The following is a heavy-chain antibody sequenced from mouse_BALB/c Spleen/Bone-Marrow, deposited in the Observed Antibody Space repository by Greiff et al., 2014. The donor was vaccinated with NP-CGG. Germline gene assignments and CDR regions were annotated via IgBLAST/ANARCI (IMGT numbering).Heavy chain of an antibody. Sequence: VQLQQSGAELVKPGASVKLSCTASGFNIKDTYMHWVKQRPEQGLEWIGRIDPANGNTKYDPKFQGKASITADTSSNTAYLQLSSLTSEDTAVYYCASSVYGYYFDYWGQGTTLTVSS. V-gene: IGHV14-3*02. D-gene: IGHD1-1*01. CDR1: GFNIKDTY. CDR3: ASSVYGYYFDY. J-gene: IGHJ2*01. CDR2: IDPANGNT.